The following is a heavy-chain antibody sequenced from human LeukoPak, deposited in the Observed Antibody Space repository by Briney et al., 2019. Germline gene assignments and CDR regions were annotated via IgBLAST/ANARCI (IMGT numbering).Heavy chain of an antibody. V-gene: IGHV3-21*01. CDR3: ARDRLPTYYYDSSGYTTDY. CDR1: GFTFSSYS. Sequence: KIGGSLRLSCAASGFTFSSYSMNWVRQAPGKGLKWVSSISSSSSYIYYADSVKGRFTISRDNAKNSLYLQMNSLRAEDTAVYYCARDRLPTYYYDSSGYTTDYWGQGTLVTVSS. D-gene: IGHD3-22*01. J-gene: IGHJ4*02. CDR2: ISSSSSYI.